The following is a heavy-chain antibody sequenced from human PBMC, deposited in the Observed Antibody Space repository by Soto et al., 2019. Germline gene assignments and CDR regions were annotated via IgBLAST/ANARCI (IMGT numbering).Heavy chain of an antibody. CDR2: ISGSGGNT. Sequence: PGGSLRLSCAASGFTFRNYAMSWVRQAPGKGLEWVSGISGSGGNTYYTDSVKGRFTISRDNSKNTLYLQMNSLRAEDTAVYYCAKGKDIVVVPAIDYWGQGTLVTVSS. J-gene: IGHJ4*02. CDR1: GFTFRNYA. D-gene: IGHD2-2*01. V-gene: IGHV3-23*01. CDR3: AKGKDIVVVPAIDY.